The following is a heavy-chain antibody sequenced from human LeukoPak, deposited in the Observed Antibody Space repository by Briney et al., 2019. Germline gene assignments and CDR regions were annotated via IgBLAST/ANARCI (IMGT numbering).Heavy chain of an antibody. CDR1: GGSINTYY. Sequence: SETLSLTCTISGGSINTYYWSWIRQPPGKGLEWIAYIFHSGSTNYNSSLKSRVTISIDTSKNHFSLKLNSVTAADTAVYYCARRIAASDAFDIWGQGIMVTVSS. J-gene: IGHJ3*02. CDR2: IFHSGST. CDR3: ARRIAASDAFDI. V-gene: IGHV4-59*08. D-gene: IGHD6-13*01.